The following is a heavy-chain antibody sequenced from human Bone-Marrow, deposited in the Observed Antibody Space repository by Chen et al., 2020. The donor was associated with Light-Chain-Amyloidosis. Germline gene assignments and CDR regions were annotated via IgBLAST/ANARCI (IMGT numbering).Heavy chain of an antibody. CDR1: GFTLSSYW. V-gene: IGHV3-74*01. Sequence: EVQLVESGGGLVQSGRSLTLSCVASGFTLSSYWMHWVRQAPGKGLVWVSHINGAGSGTDYADYVTGRFIISRDNTKNTLYLQMNSLGVEDTAVYYCARSLGPYGMDVWGQGTTVTVSS. J-gene: IGHJ6*02. CDR2: INGAGSGT. D-gene: IGHD1-26*01. CDR3: ARSLGPYGMDV.